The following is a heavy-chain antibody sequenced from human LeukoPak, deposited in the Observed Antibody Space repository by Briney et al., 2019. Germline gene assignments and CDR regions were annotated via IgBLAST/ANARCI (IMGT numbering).Heavy chain of an antibody. CDR3: ARGGPVRFLEWLPNRYFDY. CDR2: IYYSGST. V-gene: IGHV4-59*01. J-gene: IGHJ4*02. D-gene: IGHD3-3*01. Sequence: SETLSLTCTVSGGSISSYYWSWIRQPPGKGLEWIGFIYYSGSTNYNPSLKSRVTISVDTSKNQFSLKLSTVTAADTAVYYCARGGPVRFLEWLPNRYFDYWGQGTLVTVSS. CDR1: GGSISSYY.